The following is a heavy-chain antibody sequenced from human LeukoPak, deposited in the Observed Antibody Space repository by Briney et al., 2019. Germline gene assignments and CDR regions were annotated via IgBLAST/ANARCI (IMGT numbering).Heavy chain of an antibody. CDR1: GGSISSSSYY. J-gene: IGHJ4*02. CDR2: MYYSGST. D-gene: IGHD4-17*01. V-gene: IGHV4-39*01. CDR3: ARHKDIRTTLTPFDY. Sequence: SETLSLTCTVSGGSISSSSYYWGWIRQPPGKGLEWIGSMYYSGSTYYNPSLKSRVTISVDTSKNQFSLKPSSVTAADTAVYYCARHKDIRTTLTPFDYWGQGTLVTVSS.